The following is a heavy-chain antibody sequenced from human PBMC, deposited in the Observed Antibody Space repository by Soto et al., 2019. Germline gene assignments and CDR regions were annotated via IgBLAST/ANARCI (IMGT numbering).Heavy chain of an antibody. V-gene: IGHV1-69*12. Sequence: QVQLVQSGAEVKKPGSSVKVSCKASGGTLSNYGISWVRQAPGQGLEWMGGIIPVFGTANYAQKFQGRVTITADESTRTGYMDVTSLRSEDTAVYYCARGDATKIVVTTYYGMDVWGQGTTVTVS. D-gene: IGHD4-17*01. CDR2: IIPVFGTA. J-gene: IGHJ6*02. CDR1: GGTLSNYG. CDR3: ARGDATKIVVTTYYGMDV.